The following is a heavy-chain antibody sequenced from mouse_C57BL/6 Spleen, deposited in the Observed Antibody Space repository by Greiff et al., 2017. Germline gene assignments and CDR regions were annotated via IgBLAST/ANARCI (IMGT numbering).Heavy chain of an antibody. D-gene: IGHD1-1*01. J-gene: IGHJ3*01. V-gene: IGHV5-9-1*02. CDR1: GFTFSSYS. CDR3: SRDDDGSSYGFGY. CDR2: ISSGGDYI. Sequence: EVQGVQSGEGLVKPGGSLKLSCAASGFTFSSYSMSWVRQTPEKSLEWFAYISSGGDYIYYADTMKGRFTISIDNARNTLYLQMSRLKSEDTAMYYCSRDDDGSSYGFGYWGQGTLVTVAA.